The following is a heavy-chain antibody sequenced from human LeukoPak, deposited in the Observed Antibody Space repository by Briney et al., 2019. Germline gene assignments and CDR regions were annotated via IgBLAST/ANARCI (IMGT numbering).Heavy chain of an antibody. CDR1: GGTFSSYA. V-gene: IGHV1-69*01. CDR3: AREAGMATVGDDAFDI. CDR2: IIPIFGTA. J-gene: IGHJ3*02. D-gene: IGHD5-24*01. Sequence: SVKVSCKASGGTFSSYAISWVRQAPGQGLEWMGGIIPIFGTANYAQKFQGRVTITADESTSTAYMELSSLKSEKTAVYYCAREAGMATVGDDAFDIWGQGTMVTVSS.